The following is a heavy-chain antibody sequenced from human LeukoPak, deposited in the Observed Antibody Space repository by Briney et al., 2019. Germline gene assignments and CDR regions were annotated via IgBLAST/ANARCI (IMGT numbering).Heavy chain of an antibody. Sequence: PGGSLRLSCAASGFAFKNYAMTWVRQAPGKGLERVSNINDNGGQRHYADSVKGRFTISRDNSKNTLFLQMDSLRAEHTAVYYCAKTQWKVGATDYFDYWGHGILVTVSS. CDR2: INDNGGQR. D-gene: IGHD1-26*01. J-gene: IGHJ4*01. CDR1: GFAFKNYA. CDR3: AKTQWKVGATDYFDY. V-gene: IGHV3-23*01.